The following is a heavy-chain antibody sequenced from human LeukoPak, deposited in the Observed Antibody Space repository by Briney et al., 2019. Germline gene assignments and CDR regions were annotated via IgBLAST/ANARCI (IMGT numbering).Heavy chain of an antibody. CDR1: GGTFSSYA. D-gene: IGHD1-26*01. V-gene: IGHV1-18*01. CDR2: ISGYNGNT. CDR3: ATVGKYGN. J-gene: IGHJ4*02. Sequence: GASVKVSCKASGGTFSSYAISWVRQAPGQGLEWMGWISGYNGNTNYAQKFQGRVTMTTDTSTSTAYMELRSLRSDDTAVYYCATVGKYGNWGQGTLVTVSS.